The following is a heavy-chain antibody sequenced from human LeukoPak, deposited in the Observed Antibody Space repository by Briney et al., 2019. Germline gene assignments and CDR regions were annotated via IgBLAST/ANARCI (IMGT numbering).Heavy chain of an antibody. Sequence: ASVKVSCKASGYTFTSYGISWVRQAPGQGLEWMGWISAYNGNTNYAQKLQGRVTMTTDTSTSTAYMELRSLRSDDTAVYYCARAVQEVSITGTTPFREDAFDIWGQGTMVTVSS. J-gene: IGHJ3*02. CDR1: GYTFTSYG. CDR2: ISAYNGNT. CDR3: ARAVQEVSITGTTPFREDAFDI. D-gene: IGHD1-7*01. V-gene: IGHV1-18*01.